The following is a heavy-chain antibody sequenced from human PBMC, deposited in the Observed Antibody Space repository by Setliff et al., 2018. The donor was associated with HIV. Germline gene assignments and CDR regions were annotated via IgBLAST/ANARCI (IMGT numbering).Heavy chain of an antibody. CDR2: IIQDESAK. CDR1: GFTISSHQ. Sequence: PGGSLRLSCAASGFTISSHQMSWVRQAPGKGLEWVAKIIQDESAKYYVDSVTGRFTISRDNSKNTLYLQMNRLKTEDTAVYYCARDRDCSGGSCYSGWFDPWGQGTLVTVSS. D-gene: IGHD2-15*01. V-gene: IGHV3-7*01. CDR3: ARDRDCSGGSCYSGWFDP. J-gene: IGHJ5*02.